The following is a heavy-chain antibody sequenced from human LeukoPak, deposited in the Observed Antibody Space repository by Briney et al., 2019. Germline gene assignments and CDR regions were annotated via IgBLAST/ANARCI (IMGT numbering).Heavy chain of an antibody. Sequence: SETLSLTCAVYGGSFSGYYWSWIRQPPGKGLEWIGEINDSGSTNCNPSLKSRVTISVDTSKNQFSLKLSSVTAADTAVYYCARVIDYDISGYYLAYWGRGTLVTVSS. V-gene: IGHV4-34*01. CDR2: INDSGST. CDR1: GGSFSGYY. J-gene: IGHJ4*02. D-gene: IGHD3-22*01. CDR3: ARVIDYDISGYYLAY.